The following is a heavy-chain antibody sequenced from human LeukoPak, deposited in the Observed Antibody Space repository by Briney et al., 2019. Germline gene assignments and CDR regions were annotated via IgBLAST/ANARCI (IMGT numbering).Heavy chain of an antibody. D-gene: IGHD4-17*01. CDR1: GGSISSGSYY. J-gene: IGHJ4*02. V-gene: IGHV4-61*02. CDR2: IYTSGST. Sequence: SETLSLTCTVSGGSISSGSYYWSWIRQPAGKGLEWIGRIYTSGSTNYNPSLKSRVTMSVDTSKNQFSLKLSSVTAADTAVYYCARDGYGDNDYWGQGTLVTVSS. CDR3: ARDGYGDNDY.